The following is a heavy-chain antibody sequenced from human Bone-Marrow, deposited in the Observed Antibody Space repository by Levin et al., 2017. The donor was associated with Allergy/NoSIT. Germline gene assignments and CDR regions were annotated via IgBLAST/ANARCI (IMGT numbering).Heavy chain of an antibody. V-gene: IGHV3-15*01. Sequence: GESLKISCAASGFTFSNAWMSWVRQAPGKGLEWVGRIKSKTDGGTTDYAAPVKGRFTISRDDSKNTLYLQMNSLKTEDTAVYYCTTALYFPIVVVPAAPQTGYYGMDVWGQGTTVTVSS. CDR1: GFTFSNAW. CDR3: TTALYFPIVVVPAAPQTGYYGMDV. D-gene: IGHD2-2*01. CDR2: IKSKTDGGTT. J-gene: IGHJ6*02.